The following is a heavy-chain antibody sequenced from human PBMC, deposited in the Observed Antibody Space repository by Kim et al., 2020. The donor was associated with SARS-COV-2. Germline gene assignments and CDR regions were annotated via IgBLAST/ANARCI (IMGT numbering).Heavy chain of an antibody. J-gene: IGHJ5*02. Sequence: SLKSRVTISVDTSKNQFSLKLSSVTAADTAVYYCARAKSTMVRGVNWFDPWGQGTMVTVSS. V-gene: IGHV4-31*02. CDR3: ARAKSTMVRGVNWFDP. D-gene: IGHD3-10*01.